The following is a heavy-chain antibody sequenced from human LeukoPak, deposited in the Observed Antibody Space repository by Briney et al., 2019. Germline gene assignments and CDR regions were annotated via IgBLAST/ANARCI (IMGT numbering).Heavy chain of an antibody. Sequence: SETLSLTCTVSGGSIRNYYWSWIRQPAGQGLEWIGRIYSSGSTNYNPSLKSRVSMSVDTSKNQFSLQLSSVTTADTAVYYCAREMYSSSWYWFDPWGQGTPVTVSS. CDR1: GGSIRNYY. D-gene: IGHD6-13*01. V-gene: IGHV4-4*07. CDR2: IYSSGST. CDR3: AREMYSSSWYWFDP. J-gene: IGHJ5*02.